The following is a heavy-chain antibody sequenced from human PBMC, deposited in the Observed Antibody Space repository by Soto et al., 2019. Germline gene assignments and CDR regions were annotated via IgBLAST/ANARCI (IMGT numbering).Heavy chain of an antibody. CDR3: ARRRYSSGWTGSWFDP. Sequence: QVQLVQSGAEVKKPGSSVKVSCKASGGTFSSYAISWVRQAPGQGLEWMGGIIPIFGTANYAQKFQGRVTITADKSTSTAYMELSSLRSEDTTVYYCARRRYSSGWTGSWFDPWGQGTLVTVSS. D-gene: IGHD6-19*01. V-gene: IGHV1-69*06. CDR1: GGTFSSYA. J-gene: IGHJ5*02. CDR2: IIPIFGTA.